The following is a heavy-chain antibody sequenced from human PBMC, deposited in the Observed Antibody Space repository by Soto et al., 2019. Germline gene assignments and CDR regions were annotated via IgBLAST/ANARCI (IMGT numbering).Heavy chain of an antibody. CDR3: AGTDIVATIVDNWFDP. Sequence: QVQLVQSGAEVKKHGSSVKVSCKASGGTFSSYAISWVRQAPGQGLEWMGGIIPLFGTANYAQKCQCRVTITADESTSTAYMELRSLSSEDTAVYSCAGTDIVATIVDNWFDPWGKGTLVTVSS. J-gene: IGHJ5*02. D-gene: IGHD5-12*01. CDR1: GGTFSSYA. V-gene: IGHV1-69*01. CDR2: IIPLFGTA.